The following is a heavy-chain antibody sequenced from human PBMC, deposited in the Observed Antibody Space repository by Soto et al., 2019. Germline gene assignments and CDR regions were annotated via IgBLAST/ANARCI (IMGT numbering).Heavy chain of an antibody. V-gene: IGHV4-34*01. CDR2: INHSGST. Sequence: SETLSLTCAVYGGSFSGYYWSWIRQPPGKGLEWIGEINHSGSTNYNPSLKSRVTISVDTSKNQFSLKLSSVTAADTAVYYCARLAGYSSSWYYFDYWGQGTLVTVSS. D-gene: IGHD6-13*01. CDR1: GGSFSGYY. CDR3: ARLAGYSSSWYYFDY. J-gene: IGHJ4*02.